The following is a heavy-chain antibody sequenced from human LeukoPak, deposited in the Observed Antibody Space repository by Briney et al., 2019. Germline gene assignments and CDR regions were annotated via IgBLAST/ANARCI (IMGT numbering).Heavy chain of an antibody. CDR2: TSPSGGTI. CDR3: ATNPLGAHAVNWFDP. J-gene: IGHJ5*02. V-gene: IGHV3-11*01. CDR1: GFTFSDYY. Sequence: PGGSLRLSCAASGFTFSDYYMSWIRQAPETGLEWLSYTSPSGGTIYYTDSVKGRFTMSRDNAQNALYLEMNSLRAEDTAVYYCATNPLGAHAVNWFDPWGQGTLVTASS. D-gene: IGHD3-10*01.